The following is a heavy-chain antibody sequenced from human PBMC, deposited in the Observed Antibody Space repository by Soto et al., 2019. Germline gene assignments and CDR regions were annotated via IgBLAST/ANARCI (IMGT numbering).Heavy chain of an antibody. J-gene: IGHJ3*02. Sequence: GGSLRLSCTASGFTFGDYAMSWVRQAPGKGLEWVGFIRSKAYGGTTEYAASVKGRFTISRDDSKSIAYLQMNSLKTEYTAVYYCTRGYYYDSSGYYYNDAFDIWGQGTMVTVSS. CDR3: TRGYYYDSSGYYYNDAFDI. D-gene: IGHD3-22*01. V-gene: IGHV3-49*04. CDR1: GFTFGDYA. CDR2: IRSKAYGGTT.